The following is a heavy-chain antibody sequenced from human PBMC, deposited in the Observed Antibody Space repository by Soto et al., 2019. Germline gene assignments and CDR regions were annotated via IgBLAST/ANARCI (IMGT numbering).Heavy chain of an antibody. CDR2: IYYSGTT. CDR1: DDSISTHY. CDR3: ARGINDYGDYGGLDY. J-gene: IGHJ4*02. D-gene: IGHD4-17*01. V-gene: IGHV4-59*08. Sequence: QVQLQEAGPGLVKPSETLSLTCSVSDDSISTHYWSWIRQPPGKGLEWIGYIYYSGTTNYSPSLESRVALSVATSKNQFSLRLGSVTAAYTAVYYCARGINDYGDYGGLDYWGQGTPVTVSS.